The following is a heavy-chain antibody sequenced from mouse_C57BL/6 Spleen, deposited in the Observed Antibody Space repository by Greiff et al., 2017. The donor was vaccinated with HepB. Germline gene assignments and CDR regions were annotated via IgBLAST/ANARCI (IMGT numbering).Heavy chain of an antibody. V-gene: IGHV3-6*01. CDR2: ISYDGSN. J-gene: IGHJ1*03. Sequence: DVKLQESGPGLVKPSQSLSLTCSVTGYSITSGYYWNWIRQFPGNKLEWMGYISYDGSNNYNPSLKNRISITRDTSKNQFFLKLNSVTTEDTATYYCARDHPGGYFDVWGTGTTVTVSS. CDR1: GYSITSGYY. CDR3: ARDHPGGYFDV.